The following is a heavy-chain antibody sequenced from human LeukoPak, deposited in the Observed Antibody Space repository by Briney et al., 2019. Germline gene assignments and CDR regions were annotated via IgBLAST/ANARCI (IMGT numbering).Heavy chain of an antibody. J-gene: IGHJ4*02. CDR3: ARDSRGHSGNDLDY. D-gene: IGHD5-12*01. CDR1: GASVNSGSSY. Sequence: SETLSLTCTVSGASVNSGSSYWSWIRQPPGKGLEWIGYIYYSGITNYNPSLKSRVTMSVDTSKNQFSLKLSSVTAADTAIYYCARDSRGHSGNDLDYWGQGTLVTVSS. V-gene: IGHV4-61*01. CDR2: IYYSGIT.